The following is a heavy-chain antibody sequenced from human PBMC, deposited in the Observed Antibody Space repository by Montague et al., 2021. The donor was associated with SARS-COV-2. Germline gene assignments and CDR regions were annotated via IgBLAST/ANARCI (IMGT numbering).Heavy chain of an antibody. Sequence: SLRLSCAASGFRFDSYAMRWVRQAPGKGLEWLSAISSGGETTDYADSMKGRFTLSRDNSMNTRYLQMNRLRGEDTAVYYCAKGIDMRRGVSHGRDVWGQGTTVTVSS. V-gene: IGHV3-23*01. D-gene: IGHD3-10*01. CDR1: GFRFDSYA. CDR2: ISSGGETT. CDR3: AKGIDMRRGVSHGRDV. J-gene: IGHJ6*02.